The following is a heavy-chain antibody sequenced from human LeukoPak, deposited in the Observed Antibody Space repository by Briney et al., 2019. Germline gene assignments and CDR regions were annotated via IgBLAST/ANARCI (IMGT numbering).Heavy chain of an antibody. CDR2: INHSGST. J-gene: IGHJ5*02. Sequence: SETLSLTCAVYGGAFSGYYWSWIRQPPGKGLDWIGVINHSGSTNYKPSLKSRVTISVDTSKNQFSLKLSSVTAADTAVYYCARADSFDYGSGSYRVWFDPWGQGTLVTVSS. D-gene: IGHD3-10*01. CDR3: ARADSFDYGSGSYRVWFDP. CDR1: GGAFSGYY. V-gene: IGHV4-34*01.